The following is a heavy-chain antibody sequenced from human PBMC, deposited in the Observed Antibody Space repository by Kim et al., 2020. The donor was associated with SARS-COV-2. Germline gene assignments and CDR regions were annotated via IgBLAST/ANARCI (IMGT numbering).Heavy chain of an antibody. CDR2: T. Sequence: TYCSDSVKGRLPITRDNTKNTVYLQMSSLRAEETAVYYCAKIGGYYYFDYWGQGTLVTVSS. D-gene: IGHD3-22*01. V-gene: IGHV3-23*01. J-gene: IGHJ4*02. CDR3: AKIGGYYYFDY.